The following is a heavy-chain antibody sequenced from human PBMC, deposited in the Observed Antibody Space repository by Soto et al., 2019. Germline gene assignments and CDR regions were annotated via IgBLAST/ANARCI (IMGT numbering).Heavy chain of an antibody. D-gene: IGHD2-2*03. V-gene: IGHV1-18*01. CDR3: ARALVPGYPGFSDY. J-gene: IGHJ4*02. Sequence: QVQLVQSGAEVKKPGASVKVSCKTSGYTFSNYGINWVRQAPGQGLEWMGWISAYNGNTNFAQKLQGRVSLTTDTSSTTAYMELRSLTSDDPAVYYCARALVPGYPGFSDYWGQGTLVTVSS. CDR2: ISAYNGNT. CDR1: GYTFSNYG.